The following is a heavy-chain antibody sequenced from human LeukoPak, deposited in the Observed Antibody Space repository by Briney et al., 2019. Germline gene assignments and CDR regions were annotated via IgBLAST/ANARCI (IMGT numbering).Heavy chain of an antibody. CDR3: ARERGDYDKSWFDP. CDR1: GGSISSYY. CDR2: IYYSGST. V-gene: IGHV4-59*01. Sequence: PSETLSLTCTVSGGSISSYYWSWIRQPPGKGLEWIGYIYYSGSTNYNPSLKSRVTISVDTSKNQFSLKLSSVTAADTAVYYCARERGDYDKSWFDPWGQGTLVTVSS. D-gene: IGHD4-17*01. J-gene: IGHJ5*02.